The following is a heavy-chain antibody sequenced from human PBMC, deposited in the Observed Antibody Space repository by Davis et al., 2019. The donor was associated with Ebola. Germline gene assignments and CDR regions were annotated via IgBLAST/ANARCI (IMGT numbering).Heavy chain of an antibody. CDR1: GFTFSDYY. CDR2: ISGSGYVI. Sequence: GESLKISCAASGFTFSDYYMSWIRQAPGKGLEWVSYISGSGYVIYYADSVKGRFTFSRDNAKNSLYLQMNSLRAEDTAVYYCARGGDPIDVWGQGTLVTVSS. J-gene: IGHJ4*02. V-gene: IGHV3-11*01. D-gene: IGHD4-17*01. CDR3: ARGGDPIDV.